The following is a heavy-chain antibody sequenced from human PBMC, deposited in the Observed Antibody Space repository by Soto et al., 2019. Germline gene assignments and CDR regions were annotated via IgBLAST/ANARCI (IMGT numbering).Heavy chain of an antibody. V-gene: IGHV3-30*18. D-gene: IGHD3-22*01. Sequence: QVQLVESGGGVVQPGRSLRLSCAASGFTFSSYGMHWVRQAPGKGLEWVAVISYDGSNKYYADSVKGRFTISRDNSKNKLYLQMNSLRAEDTAVYYCAKGYTYYYDSSGYYSGDYFDYWGQGTLVTVSS. CDR1: GFTFSSYG. CDR3: AKGYTYYYDSSGYYSGDYFDY. CDR2: ISYDGSNK. J-gene: IGHJ4*02.